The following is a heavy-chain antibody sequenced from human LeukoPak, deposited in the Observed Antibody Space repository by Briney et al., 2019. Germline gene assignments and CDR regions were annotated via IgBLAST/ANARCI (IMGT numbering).Heavy chain of an antibody. V-gene: IGHV4-39*01. Sequence: SETLSLTCTVSGGSVSSRSYYWGWIRQPPGKGLEWIGSVYYSGYTYYNPSLKSRVTMSVDTSKNQFSLKLSSVTAADTALYYCARHRGALFGPKDVWGQGTTVTASS. CDR1: GGSVSSRSYY. CDR2: VYYSGYT. J-gene: IGHJ6*02. CDR3: ARHRGALFGPKDV. D-gene: IGHD3-3*01.